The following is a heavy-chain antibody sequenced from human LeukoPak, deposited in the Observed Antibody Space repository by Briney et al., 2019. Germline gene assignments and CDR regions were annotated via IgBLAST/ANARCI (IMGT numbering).Heavy chain of an antibody. CDR2: INSDGSSI. CDR3: ATFSGAHHKTFDS. Sequence: PGGSLRLSCAASAFTFSSYWMHWVRQAPGKGLVWVSRINSDGSSISYADSVKGRFTISRDNAKNSLYLQMNTLRAEDTAIYYCATFSGAHHKTFDSWGQGTLVTVSS. V-gene: IGHV3-74*01. CDR1: AFTFSSYW. J-gene: IGHJ4*02. D-gene: IGHD1-14*01.